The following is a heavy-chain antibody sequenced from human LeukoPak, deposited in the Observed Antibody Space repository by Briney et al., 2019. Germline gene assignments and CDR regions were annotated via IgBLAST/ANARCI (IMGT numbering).Heavy chain of an antibody. CDR2: ISAYSGYT. CDR3: ARDAVSTTTAGGIDY. Sequence: ASVKVSCKASGYTFTNYGISWVRQAPGQGPEWMGWISAYSGYTHYAQKIQGRVTVTTEASTSTAYMELRSLTSYDTAVYYCARDAVSTTTAGGIDYWGQGTLVTVSS. CDR1: GYTFTNYG. J-gene: IGHJ4*02. D-gene: IGHD5/OR15-5a*01. V-gene: IGHV1-18*01.